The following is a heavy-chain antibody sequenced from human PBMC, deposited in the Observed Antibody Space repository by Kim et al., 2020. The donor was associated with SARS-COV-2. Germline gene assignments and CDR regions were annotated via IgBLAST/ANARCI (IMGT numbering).Heavy chain of an antibody. Sequence: GGSLRLSCAASGFTFSSYGMHWVRQAPGKGLEWVAVIWYDGRNKYYADSVKGRFTISRDNSKNTLYLQMNSLRAEDTAVYYCASLYGGNSDLDYWGQGTLVTVSS. CDR2: IWYDGRNK. J-gene: IGHJ4*02. CDR3: ASLYGGNSDLDY. CDR1: GFTFSSYG. D-gene: IGHD4-17*01. V-gene: IGHV3-33*01.